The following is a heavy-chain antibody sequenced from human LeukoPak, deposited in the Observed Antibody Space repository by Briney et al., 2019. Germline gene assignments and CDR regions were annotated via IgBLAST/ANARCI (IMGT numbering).Heavy chain of an antibody. V-gene: IGHV3-21*04. CDR3: ARDRGEWVTASPYYFDY. D-gene: IGHD2-21*02. J-gene: IGHJ4*02. Sequence: GGSLRLSCGASGFNFSALIMSWVRQAPGKGLEWVASISLSGRFIYYADSVKGRFTISRDNAKNSLYLQMNSLRAEDTAVYYCARDRGEWVTASPYYFDYWGQGTLVTVSS. CDR1: GFNFSALI. CDR2: ISLSGRFI.